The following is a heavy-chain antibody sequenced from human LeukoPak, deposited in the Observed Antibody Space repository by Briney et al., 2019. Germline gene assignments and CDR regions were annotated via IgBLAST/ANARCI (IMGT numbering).Heavy chain of an antibody. CDR3: ARDQRYCSSSSCPWEPFDY. Sequence: SGTLSLICAVSGGSISSSNWWSWVRQPPGKGLEWIGEIYHSGSTNYNPSLKSRVTISVDKSKNQFSLKLSSVTAADTAVYYCARDQRYCSSSSCPWEPFDYWGQGTLVTVSS. CDR1: GGSISSSNW. CDR2: IYHSGST. V-gene: IGHV4-4*02. J-gene: IGHJ4*02. D-gene: IGHD2-2*01.